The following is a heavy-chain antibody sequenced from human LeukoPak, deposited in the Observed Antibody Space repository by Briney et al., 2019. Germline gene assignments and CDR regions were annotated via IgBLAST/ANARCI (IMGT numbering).Heavy chain of an antibody. D-gene: IGHD2-2*01. CDR2: IIPIFGTA. CDR3: ARSVLGYCSSTSCYPYCYYYMDV. Sequence: GASVKVSCKASGGTFSSYAISWVRQAPGQGLEWMGGIIPIFGTANYAQKFQGRVTITTDESTSTAYMELSSLRSEDTAVYYCARSVLGYCSSTSCYPYCYYYMDVWGKGTTVTVSS. V-gene: IGHV1-69*05. J-gene: IGHJ6*03. CDR1: GGTFSSYA.